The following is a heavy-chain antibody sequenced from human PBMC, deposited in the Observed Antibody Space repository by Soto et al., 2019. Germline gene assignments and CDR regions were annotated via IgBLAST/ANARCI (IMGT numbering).Heavy chain of an antibody. V-gene: IGHV4-34*01. J-gene: IGHJ6*02. CDR2: INHSGST. CDR1: GGSFSGYY. D-gene: IGHD2-15*01. Sequence: SETLSLTCAVYGGSFSGYYWSWIRQPPGKGLEWIGEINHSGSTNYSPSLKSRVTISVDTSKNQFSLKLSSVTAADTAVYYCARGGVVAVYYYYYYGMDVWGQGTTVTVSS. CDR3: ARGGVVAVYYYYYYGMDV.